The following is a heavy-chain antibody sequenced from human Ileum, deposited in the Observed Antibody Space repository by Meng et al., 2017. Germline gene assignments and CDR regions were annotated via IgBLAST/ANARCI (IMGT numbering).Heavy chain of an antibody. V-gene: IGHV5-51*01. CDR2: MFPGDSEV. D-gene: IGHD6-19*01. CDR1: GYNFTTSW. Sequence: GESLKISCKGSGYNFTTSWIGWVRQRPGKGLEWMGIMFPGDSEVRYSPSYQGHVTISAGKSVSAAYLQWSSLQASDTATYYCARRSGGWYDDYFALDVWGQGTTVTVSS. J-gene: IGHJ6*02. CDR3: ARRSGGWYDDYFALDV.